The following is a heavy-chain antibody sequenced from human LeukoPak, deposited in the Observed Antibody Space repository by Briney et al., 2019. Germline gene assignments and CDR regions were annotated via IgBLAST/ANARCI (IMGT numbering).Heavy chain of an antibody. CDR2: ISYDGSNK. CDR1: GFTFSSYA. Sequence: GRSLRLSCAASGFTFSSYAMHWVRQAPGKGLEWVAVISYDGSNKYYADSVKGRFTISRDNSKNTLYLQMNSLRAEDTAVYYCARDQNYGSMAVGGKGTPVTVS. V-gene: IGHV3-30*01. J-gene: IGHJ6*03. D-gene: IGHD3-16*01. CDR3: ARDQNYGSMAV.